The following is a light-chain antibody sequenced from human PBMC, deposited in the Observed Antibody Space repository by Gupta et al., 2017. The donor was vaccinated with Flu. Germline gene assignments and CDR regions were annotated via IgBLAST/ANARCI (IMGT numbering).Light chain of an antibody. Sequence: QSALTQPASVSGSPGQSITISCTGTSGDVGGYNYVSWYQQLPGKAPQLIIFEVNNRPSGVSHRFSGFKSGDTASLTISGLQTEDEGDYYCNSYTDGSALVVFGGATKLTVL. CDR2: EVN. CDR3: NSYTDGSALVV. CDR1: SGDVGGYNY. V-gene: IGLV2-14*01. J-gene: IGLJ3*02.